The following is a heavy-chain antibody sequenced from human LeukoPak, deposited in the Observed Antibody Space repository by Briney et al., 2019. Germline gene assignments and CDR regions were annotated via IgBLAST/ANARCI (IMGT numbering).Heavy chain of an antibody. CDR1: GFTFSNYA. J-gene: IGHJ5*02. V-gene: IGHV3-23*01. CDR3: AKGRQLLDP. Sequence: QTGGSLRLSCAASGFTFSNYAMTWVRQAPGRGLDWVSAISGSGGSTYYADSVKGRFIISRDNSKNAQYLQTNRLRPEDTAVYYCAKGRQLLDPWGQGTLVTVSS. D-gene: IGHD1-7*01. CDR2: ISGSGGST.